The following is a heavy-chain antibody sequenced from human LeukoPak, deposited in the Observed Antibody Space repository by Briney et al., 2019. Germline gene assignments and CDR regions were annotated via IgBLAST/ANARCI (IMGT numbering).Heavy chain of an antibody. CDR3: ARDGYCSGGSCYFLAPFDY. CDR2: ISAYNGNT. CDR1: GYTFTSYG. V-gene: IGHV1-18*01. D-gene: IGHD2-15*01. J-gene: IGHJ4*02. Sequence: GASVKVSCKASGYTFTSYGISWVRQGPGQGLEWMGWISAYNGNTNYAQKLQGRVTMTTDTSTSTAYMELRSLRSDDTAVYYCARDGYCSGGSCYFLAPFDYWGQGTLVTVSS.